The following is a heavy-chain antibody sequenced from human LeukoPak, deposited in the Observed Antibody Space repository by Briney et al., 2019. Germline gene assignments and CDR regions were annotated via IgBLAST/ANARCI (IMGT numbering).Heavy chain of an antibody. Sequence: SVKVSCKASGGTFSSYAISWVRQAPGQGLEWMGGIIPIFGTANYAQKFQGRVTITADESTSTAYMELSSLRSEDTAVYYCASAVGPGLNIYYYYGMDVWGQGTTVTVSS. CDR2: IIPIFGTA. CDR1: GGTFSSYA. V-gene: IGHV1-69*01. CDR3: ASAVGPGLNIYYYYGMDV. J-gene: IGHJ6*02.